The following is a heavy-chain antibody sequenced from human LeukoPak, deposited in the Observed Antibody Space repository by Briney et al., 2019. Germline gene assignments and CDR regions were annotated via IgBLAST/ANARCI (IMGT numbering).Heavy chain of an antibody. V-gene: IGHV3-21*01. J-gene: IGHJ5*02. CDR3: ARNREASTSRNWFDP. Sequence: GGSLRLSCAASGFTFSSYSMNWVRQAPGKGLEWVSSISSSSSYIYYADSVKGRFTISRDNAKNSLYLQMNSLRAEDTAVCYCARNREASTSRNWFDPWGQGTLVTVSS. CDR1: GFTFSSYS. CDR2: ISSSSSYI. D-gene: IGHD2-2*01.